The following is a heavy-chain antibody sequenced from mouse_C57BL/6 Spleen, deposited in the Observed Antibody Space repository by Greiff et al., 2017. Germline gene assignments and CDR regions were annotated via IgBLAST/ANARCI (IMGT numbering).Heavy chain of an antibody. V-gene: IGHV14-3*01. J-gene: IGHJ1*03. CDR2: IDPANGNT. D-gene: IGHD1-1*01. CDR3: ARYYGSSYGYFDV. Sequence: EVKLVESVAELVRPGASVKLSCTASGFNIKNTYMHWVKQRPEQGLEWIGRIDPANGNTKYAPKFQGKATITADTSSNTAYLQLSSLTSEDTAIYYCARYYGSSYGYFDVWGTGTTVTVSS. CDR1: GFNIKNTY.